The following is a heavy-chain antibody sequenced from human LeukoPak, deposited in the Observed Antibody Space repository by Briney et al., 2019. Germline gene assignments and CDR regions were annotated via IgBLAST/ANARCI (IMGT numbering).Heavy chain of an antibody. V-gene: IGHV3-23*01. D-gene: IGHD2-15*01. Sequence: GGSLRLSCAASGFTFSGYAMSWVRQAPGKGLEWVSAISGSGGSTYYADSVKGRFTISRDNSKNTLYLQMNSLRAEDTAVYYCAKDPGVVVAATGWFDPWGQGTLVTVSS. CDR2: ISGSGGST. J-gene: IGHJ5*02. CDR1: GFTFSGYA. CDR3: AKDPGVVVAATGWFDP.